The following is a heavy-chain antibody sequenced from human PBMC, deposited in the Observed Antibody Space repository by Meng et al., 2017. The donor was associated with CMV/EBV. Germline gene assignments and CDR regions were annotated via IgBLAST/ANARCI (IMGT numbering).Heavy chain of an antibody. D-gene: IGHD3-3*01. Sequence: ASVKVSCKASGYTFTSYGISWVRQAPGQGLEWMGWINPNSGGTNYAQKFQGRVTMTRDTSISTAYMELSRLRSDDTAVYYCAREQRRYDFWMGYRDYYYGMDVWGQGTTVTVSS. J-gene: IGHJ6*02. CDR1: GYTFTSYG. V-gene: IGHV1-2*02. CDR3: AREQRRYDFWMGYRDYYYGMDV. CDR2: INPNSGGT.